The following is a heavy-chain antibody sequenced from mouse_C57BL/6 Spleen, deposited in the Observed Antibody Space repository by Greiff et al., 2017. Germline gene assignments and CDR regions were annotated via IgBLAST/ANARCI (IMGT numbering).Heavy chain of an antibody. D-gene: IGHD1-1*01. Sequence: EVQVVESGGGLVKPGGSLKLSCAASGFTFSSYAMSWVRQTPEKRLEWVATISDGGSYTYYPDNVKGRFTISRDNAKNNLYLQMSHLKSEDTAMYYCAREGIYYGSSAYAMDYWGQGTSVTVSS. CDR3: AREGIYYGSSAYAMDY. J-gene: IGHJ4*01. CDR2: ISDGGSYT. V-gene: IGHV5-4*01. CDR1: GFTFSSYA.